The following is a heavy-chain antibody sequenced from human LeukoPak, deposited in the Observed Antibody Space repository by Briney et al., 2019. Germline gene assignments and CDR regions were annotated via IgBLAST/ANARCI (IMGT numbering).Heavy chain of an antibody. V-gene: IGHV4-59*01. J-gene: IGHJ6*03. CDR3: AGRIYSGYDDYCMDV. CDR2: IYYTGST. Sequence: PSETLSLTCTVSGGSISTYYWSWIRQPPGKGLEWIGYIYYTGSTKYNPSLKSRVSISVDTSKNQFSLNLSSVTAADTAVYYCAGRIYSGYDDYCMDVWGKGTTVTVSS. D-gene: IGHD5-12*01. CDR1: GGSISTYY.